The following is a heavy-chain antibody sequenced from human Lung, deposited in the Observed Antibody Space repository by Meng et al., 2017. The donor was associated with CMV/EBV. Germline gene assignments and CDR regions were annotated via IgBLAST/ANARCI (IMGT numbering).Heavy chain of an antibody. CDR3: ARDNNRGPDY. J-gene: IGHJ4*02. CDR2: IHPHRGDT. Sequence: ASXXVSCKASGYTFTAHYFHWVRQAPGQGLEWMGWIHPHRGDTNYAQQFQGGVTLTRDTSINTGYMELTRLTSDDTAVYYCARDNNRGPDYWGQGTLVTVSS. CDR1: GYTFTAHY. V-gene: IGHV1-2*02. D-gene: IGHD7-27*01.